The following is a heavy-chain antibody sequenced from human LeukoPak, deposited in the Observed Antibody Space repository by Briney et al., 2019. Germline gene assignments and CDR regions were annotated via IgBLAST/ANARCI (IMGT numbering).Heavy chain of an antibody. CDR2: ISSNGGST. D-gene: IGHD6-19*01. Sequence: PGGSLRLSCSASGFTFSSYAMHWVRQAPGKGLEYVSAISSNGGSTYYADSVKGRFTISRDNSKKMLYLQMSSLRAEDTAVYYCVKGVAVAGTQTYYYYGMDVWGQGTTVTVSS. CDR1: GFTFSSYA. V-gene: IGHV3-64D*06. CDR3: VKGVAVAGTQTYYYYGMDV. J-gene: IGHJ6*02.